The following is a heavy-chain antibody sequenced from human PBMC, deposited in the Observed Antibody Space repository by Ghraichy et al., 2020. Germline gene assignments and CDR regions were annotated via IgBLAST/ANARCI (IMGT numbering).Heavy chain of an antibody. J-gene: IGHJ4*02. CDR2: ITASGGGT. Sequence: GGSLRLSCTASEITFSYYAMIWGRQAPGKGLEWVSAITASGGGTYYVDSVQDRFTISRDNSKNTLYLQMRSLTAEDTAVYYCAKLLLWSDYYTADHWGQGTLVTVSS. V-gene: IGHV3-23*01. D-gene: IGHD3-3*01. CDR1: EITFSYYA. CDR3: AKLLLWSDYYTADH.